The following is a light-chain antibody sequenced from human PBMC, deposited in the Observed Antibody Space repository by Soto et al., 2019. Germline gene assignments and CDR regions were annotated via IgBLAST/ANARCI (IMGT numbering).Light chain of an antibody. CDR1: SSDVGYYNF. Sequence: QSALTQPASVSGSPGQSITISCTGTSSDVGYYNFVSWYQQHPGKAPKLIIYEVSNRPSGLSDRFSASKSGNTASLTISGLQADEEADYHCSSYSGSTAFYVFGTGTKLTVL. CDR3: SSYSGSTAFYV. J-gene: IGLJ1*01. V-gene: IGLV2-14*01. CDR2: EVS.